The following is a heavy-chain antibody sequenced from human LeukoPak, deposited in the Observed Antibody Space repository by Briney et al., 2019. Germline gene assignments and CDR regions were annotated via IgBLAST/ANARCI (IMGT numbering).Heavy chain of an antibody. Sequence: GGSLRLSCAASGFTFSSYAMHWVRQAPGKGLEWVAVISYDGSNKYYADSVKGRFTISRDNSKNTLYLQMNSLKTEDTAVYYCTTDDLIWGSSWPGYYYYYMDVWGKGTTVTVSS. V-gene: IGHV3-30-3*01. CDR1: GFTFSSYA. D-gene: IGHD6-13*01. CDR2: ISYDGSNK. J-gene: IGHJ6*03. CDR3: TTDDLIWGSSWPGYYYYYMDV.